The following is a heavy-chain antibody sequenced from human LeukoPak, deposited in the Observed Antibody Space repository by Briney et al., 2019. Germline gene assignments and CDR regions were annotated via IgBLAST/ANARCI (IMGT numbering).Heavy chain of an antibody. D-gene: IGHD4-17*01. CDR2: INHSGST. CDR3: AGARDYGDYEGAFDI. CDR1: GGSFSGYY. J-gene: IGHJ3*02. V-gene: IGHV4-34*01. Sequence: SETLSLTCAVYGGSFSGYYWSWIRQPPGKGLEWIGEINHSGSTNYNPSLKSRVTISVDTSKDQFSLKLSSVTAADTAVYYCAGARDYGDYEGAFDIWGQGTMVTVSS.